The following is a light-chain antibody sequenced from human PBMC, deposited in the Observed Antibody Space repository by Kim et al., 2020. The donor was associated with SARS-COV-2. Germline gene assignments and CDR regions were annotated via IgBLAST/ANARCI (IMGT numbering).Light chain of an antibody. CDR3: ETSDSNTRV. V-gene: IGLV4-60*03. CDR2: LEGSGSY. CDR1: SGHSTFI. J-gene: IGLJ3*02. Sequence: QLVLTRSSSASASLGSSVKLTCTLSSGHSTFIIAWHQQQPGKAPRYLMTLEGSGSYNKGSGVPDRFSGSSSGADRYLTISNLQSEDEADYYCETSDSNTRVFGGGTQLTVL.